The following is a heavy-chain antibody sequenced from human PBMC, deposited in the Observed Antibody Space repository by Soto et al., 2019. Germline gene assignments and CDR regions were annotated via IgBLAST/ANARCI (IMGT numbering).Heavy chain of an antibody. D-gene: IGHD6-13*01. CDR3: AREVAADGTFREDVFDI. CDR1: GGTFSNHA. Sequence: QVHLVQSGAEVKKPGSSVKVSCKASGGTFSNHAINWVRQAPGQGLEWMGRIIPIFTTTNYAQKFQGRVTITADDSTMTAYMELSSLKPVDTAVYYCAREVAADGTFREDVFDIWGQGTLVSVSS. J-gene: IGHJ3*02. V-gene: IGHV1-69*12. CDR2: IIPIFTTT.